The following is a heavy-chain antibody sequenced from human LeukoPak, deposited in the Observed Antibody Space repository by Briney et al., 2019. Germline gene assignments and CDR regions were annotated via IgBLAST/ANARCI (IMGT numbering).Heavy chain of an antibody. CDR1: GFTFSSYA. CDR2: ISGSGGST. V-gene: IGHV3-23*01. Sequence: GGSLRLSCAASGFTFSSYAMSWVRQAPGKGLEWVSAISGSGGSTYYADSVKGRFTISRDNSKNTLYLQMNSLRAGDTAVYYCAKPYSSSWYYFDYWGQGTLVTVSS. CDR3: AKPYSSSWYYFDY. J-gene: IGHJ4*02. D-gene: IGHD6-13*01.